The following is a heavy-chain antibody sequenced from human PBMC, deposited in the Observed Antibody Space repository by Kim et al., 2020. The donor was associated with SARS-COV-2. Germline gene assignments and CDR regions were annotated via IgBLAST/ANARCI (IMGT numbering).Heavy chain of an antibody. CDR1: GGTFSSYA. J-gene: IGHJ5*02. CDR3: ARNNQWLVWGWFDP. Sequence: SVKVSCKASGGTFSSYAISWVRQAPGQGLEWMGGIIPIFGTANYAQKFQGRVTITADESTSTAYMELSSLRSEDTAVYYCARNNQWLVWGWFDPWGQGTLVTVSS. CDR2: IIPIFGTA. D-gene: IGHD6-19*01. V-gene: IGHV1-69*13.